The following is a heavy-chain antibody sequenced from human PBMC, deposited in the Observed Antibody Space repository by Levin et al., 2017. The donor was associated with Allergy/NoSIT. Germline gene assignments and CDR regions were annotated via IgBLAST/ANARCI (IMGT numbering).Heavy chain of an antibody. J-gene: IGHJ4*02. V-gene: IGHV3-23*01. Sequence: GESLKISCTASGFTFSSYGMSWVRQAPGKGLEWVSGISGSGGTTYYADSVQGRFTISRDNSKNTLLVQMSSLRADDTAVYYCAKGLYTSGRNFDCWGQGTLVTVSS. D-gene: IGHD6-19*01. CDR2: ISGSGGTT. CDR3: AKGLYTSGRNFDC. CDR1: GFTFSSYG.